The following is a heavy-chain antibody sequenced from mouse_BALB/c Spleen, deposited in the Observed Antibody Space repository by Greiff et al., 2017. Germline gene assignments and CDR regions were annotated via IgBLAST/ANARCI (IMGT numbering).Heavy chain of an antibody. CDR3: ARFPYGNYFDY. D-gene: IGHD2-1*01. V-gene: IGHV1-4*02. Sequence: QVQLQQSAAELARPGASVKMSCKASGYTFTSYTMHWVKQRPGQGLEWIGYINPSSGYTEYNQKFKDKTTLTADKSSSTAYMQLSSLTSEDSAVYYCARFPYGNYFDYWGQGTTLTVSS. CDR2: INPSSGYT. CDR1: GYTFTSYT. J-gene: IGHJ2*01.